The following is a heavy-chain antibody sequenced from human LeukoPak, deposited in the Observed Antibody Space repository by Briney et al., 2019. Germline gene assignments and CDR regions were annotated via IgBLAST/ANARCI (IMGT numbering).Heavy chain of an antibody. D-gene: IGHD3-10*01. CDR2: INPSGGST. J-gene: IGHJ4*02. V-gene: IGHV1-46*01. CDR3: ARRGSGRVDY. Sequence: ASVKVSCKASGYTFTSYYMHWVRQAPGQGLEWMGVINPSGGSTNYAQMFQGRVTMTRDTSTSTVYMDLSSLRSEDTAMYYCARRGSGRVDYWGQGTLVTVSS. CDR1: GYTFTSYY.